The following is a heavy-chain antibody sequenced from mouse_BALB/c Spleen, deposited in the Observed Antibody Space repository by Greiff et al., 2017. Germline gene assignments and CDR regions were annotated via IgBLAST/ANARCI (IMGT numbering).Heavy chain of an antibody. D-gene: IGHD2-1*01. CDR1: GYTFTSYW. CDR3: TREDGNYRYYFDY. V-gene: IGHV1-5*01. Sequence: EVQLQESGTVLARPGASVKMSCKASGYTFTSYWMHWVKQRPGQGLEWIGAIYPGNSDTSYNQKFKGKAKLTAVTSTSTAYMELSSLTNEDSAVYYCTREDGNYRYYFDYWGQGTTLTVSS. CDR2: IYPGNSDT. J-gene: IGHJ2*01.